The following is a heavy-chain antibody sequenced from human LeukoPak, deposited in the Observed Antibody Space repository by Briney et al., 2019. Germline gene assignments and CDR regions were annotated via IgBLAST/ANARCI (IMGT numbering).Heavy chain of an antibody. D-gene: IGHD2-2*01. J-gene: IGHJ4*02. CDR3: ARDPPLGSCSTISCPHLDY. CDR2: ISSSSSFI. V-gene: IGHV3-21*01. CDR1: GFTFSRYS. Sequence: GGSLRLSCAASGFTFSRYSMNWVRQAPGKGLEWVSSISSSSSFIYYADSVKGRFTISRDNAKNSLYLQMNSLRAEDTAVYYCARDPPLGSCSTISCPHLDYWGQGTLVTVSS.